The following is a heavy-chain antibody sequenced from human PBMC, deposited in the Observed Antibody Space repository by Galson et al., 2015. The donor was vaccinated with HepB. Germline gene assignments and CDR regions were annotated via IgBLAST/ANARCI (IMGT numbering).Heavy chain of an antibody. V-gene: IGHV3-48*02. CDR1: GFTFIAHS. CDR2: ISTSSTTI. CDR3: ARSYYDVSGYPYYFDY. J-gene: IGHJ4*02. D-gene: IGHD3-22*01. Sequence: LRLSCAASGFTFIAHSMNWVRQAPGKGLEWISYISTSSTTIHQADSVKGRSTISRDNANNSLYLQMNSLRDEDTAVYYCARSYYDVSGYPYYFDYWGQGTLVTVSS.